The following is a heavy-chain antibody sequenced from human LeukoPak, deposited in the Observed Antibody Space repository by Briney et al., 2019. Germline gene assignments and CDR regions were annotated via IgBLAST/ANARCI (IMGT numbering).Heavy chain of an antibody. D-gene: IGHD5-18*01. J-gene: IGHJ6*02. V-gene: IGHV4-34*01. CDR1: GGSFSGYY. CDR3: ARVLSGYSYGFYYYYGMDV. Sequence: SETLSLTCAVYGGSFSGYYWSWIRQPPGKGLEWIGEINHSGSTNYNPSLKSRVTISVDTSKNQFSLKLSSVTAADTAVYYCARVLSGYSYGFYYYYGMDVWGQGITVTVSS. CDR2: INHSGST.